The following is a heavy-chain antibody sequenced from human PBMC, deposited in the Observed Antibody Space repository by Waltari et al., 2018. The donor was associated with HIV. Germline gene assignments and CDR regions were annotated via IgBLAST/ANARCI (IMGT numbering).Heavy chain of an antibody. Sequence: QVQLQESGPGLVKPSQTLSLTCTVSGGSISSGGYYWSWIRQTLGKGLEWTGYIYYSGNTFYHPSLKGRVTISEDTSKTQVSLKRSSVTSAGTAVYYCARGGIAAAGLLCVYGMDVWGQGTTVTVSS. CDR2: IYYSGNT. V-gene: IGHV4-31*03. D-gene: IGHD6-13*01. J-gene: IGHJ6*02. CDR3: ARGGIAAAGLLCVYGMDV. CDR1: GGSISSGGYY.